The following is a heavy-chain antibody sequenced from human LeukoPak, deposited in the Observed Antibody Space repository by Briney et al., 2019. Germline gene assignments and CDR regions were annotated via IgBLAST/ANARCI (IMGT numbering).Heavy chain of an antibody. D-gene: IGHD6-13*01. J-gene: IGHJ4*02. Sequence: GGSLRLSCAASGFTFSSYAMSWVRQAPGKGLEWVSAISGSGGSTYYADSVEGRFTISRDNSKNTLYLQMNSLRAEDTAVYYCAKVCLAAASASYYFDYWGQGTLVTVSS. CDR3: AKVCLAAASASYYFDY. CDR2: ISGSGGST. CDR1: GFTFSSYA. V-gene: IGHV3-23*01.